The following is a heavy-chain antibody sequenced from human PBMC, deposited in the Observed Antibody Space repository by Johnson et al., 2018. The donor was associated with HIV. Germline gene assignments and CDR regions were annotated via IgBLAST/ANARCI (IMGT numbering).Heavy chain of an antibody. CDR1: GFTFSSYA. D-gene: IGHD1-26*01. V-gene: IGHV3-23*01. J-gene: IGHJ3*02. Sequence: VQLMESGGGLVQPGGSLRLSCAASGFTFSSYAMSWVRQAPGKGLEWVSAISGSGGDTYYPGSVKGRFTISREIAKNSLYLQMNSLRDGDTAGYYCARTEWELLRGAFDIWGQGTMVTVSS. CDR2: ISGSGGDT. CDR3: ARTEWELLRGAFDI.